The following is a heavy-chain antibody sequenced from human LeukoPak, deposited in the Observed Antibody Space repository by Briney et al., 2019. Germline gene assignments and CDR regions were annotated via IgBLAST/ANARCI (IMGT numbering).Heavy chain of an antibody. CDR3: AKGTTGLAVAGSDY. V-gene: IGHV3-23*01. CDR2: ISGSGGST. Sequence: GASLRLSCAASGFTFNSCAMSWVRRAPGRGLEWVSAISGSGGSTYYADSVKGRFAIYRDNSKNTLYLQINRLRAEDTAGYDCAKGTTGLAVAGSDYWGQGTLVTVSS. J-gene: IGHJ4*02. CDR1: GFTFNSCA. D-gene: IGHD6-19*01.